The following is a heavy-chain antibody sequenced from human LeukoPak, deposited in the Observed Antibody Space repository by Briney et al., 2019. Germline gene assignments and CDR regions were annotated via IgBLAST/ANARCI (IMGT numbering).Heavy chain of an antibody. CDR2: IYYSGST. J-gene: IGHJ4*02. D-gene: IGHD2-2*01. V-gene: IGHV4-30-4*08. Sequence: SETLSLTCTISGGSISSSRHYWGWIRQPPGKGLEWIGYIYYSGSTYYNPSLKSRVTISVDTSKNQFSLKLSSVTAADTAVYYCAGYCSSTSCLDYWGQGTLVTVSS. CDR3: AGYCSSTSCLDY. CDR1: GGSISSSRHY.